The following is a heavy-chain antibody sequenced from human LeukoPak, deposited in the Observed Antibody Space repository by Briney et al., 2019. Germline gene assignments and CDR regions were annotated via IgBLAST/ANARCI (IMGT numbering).Heavy chain of an antibody. Sequence: GGSLRLSCGASGFTFSTYAMTWVRQAPGKGLEWVSSISAGGGGTSNADSVKGRFTISRDNSKNTLYLQMNSLTAEDTAVYYCAKRSRTEYYFDSWGQGTLVTVSS. J-gene: IGHJ4*02. V-gene: IGHV3-23*01. CDR1: GFTFSTYA. CDR3: AKRSRTEYYFDS. CDR2: ISAGGGGT.